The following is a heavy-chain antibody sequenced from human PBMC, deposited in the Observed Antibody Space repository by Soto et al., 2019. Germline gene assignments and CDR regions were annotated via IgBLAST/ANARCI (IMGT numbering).Heavy chain of an antibody. V-gene: IGHV3-30*14. J-gene: IGHJ6*02. D-gene: IGHD5-12*01. CDR1: GCTFNNFA. CDR2: ISYDGTYK. CDR3: ANEVDVAFSSLQYGMDV. Sequence: HPGGSLRLSCAASGCTFNNFAMHWVRQAPGKGLEWVAFISYDGTYKYYADSVRGRFTVYRDNSKSTLFLQMNSLKFEDTAVYVCANEVDVAFSSLQYGMDVWGQGTTVTVSS.